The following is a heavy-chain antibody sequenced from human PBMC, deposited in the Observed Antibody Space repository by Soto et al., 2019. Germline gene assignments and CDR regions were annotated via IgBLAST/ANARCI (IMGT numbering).Heavy chain of an antibody. CDR2: IKQDGSEK. CDR1: GFIFNNYW. D-gene: IGHD1-1*01. J-gene: IGHJ5*01. Sequence: GGSLRLSCAASGFIFNNYWMSWVRQAPGKGLEWVANIKQDGSEKYYVDSVKGRFTISRDNAKNSLFLQMNSLRAEDTAVYFCARDASGTTSFLVSWGQGTLVTVSS. CDR3: ARDASGTTSFLVS. V-gene: IGHV3-7*01.